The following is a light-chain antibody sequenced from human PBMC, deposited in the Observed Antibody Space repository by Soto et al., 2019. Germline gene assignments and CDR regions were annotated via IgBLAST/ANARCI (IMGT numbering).Light chain of an antibody. CDR2: YVS. Sequence: QSALTQPASVSGSPGQSITISCTGTSSDVGGYNYVSWYQQHPGKAPKLMIYYVSNRPSGVSNRFSGSKSGNTASLTISGRQAEDEADYYCSSYTSSSTLMVFGGGTKLTVL. CDR1: SSDVGGYNY. V-gene: IGLV2-14*01. CDR3: SSYTSSSTLMV. J-gene: IGLJ2*01.